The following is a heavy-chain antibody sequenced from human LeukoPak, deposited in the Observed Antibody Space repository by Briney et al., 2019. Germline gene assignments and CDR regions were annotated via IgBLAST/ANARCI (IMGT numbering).Heavy chain of an antibody. D-gene: IGHD2/OR15-2a*01. CDR2: VSSSSSSI. CDR1: GFTFSTYN. J-gene: IGHJ4*02. V-gene: IGHV3-48*02. CDR3: ARDKGTYSNKYYFDS. Sequence: GGSLRLSCAVSGFTFSTYNMHWVRQAPGKGLEWVSYVSSSSSSIYYADSVKGRFTISRDNAKNSLYLQMNSLRDEDTAVYYCARDKGTYSNKYYFDSWGQGTLVTVSS.